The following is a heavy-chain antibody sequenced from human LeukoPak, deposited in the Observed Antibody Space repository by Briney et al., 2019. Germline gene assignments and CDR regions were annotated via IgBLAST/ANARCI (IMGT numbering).Heavy chain of an antibody. J-gene: IGHJ5*02. Sequence: SETLSLTCTVSGGSISSYYRSWIRQPPGKGLEWIGYIYYSGSTNYNPSLKSRVTISVDTSKNQFSLKLSSVTAADTAVYYCARRVAIAPGGYDPYGWFDPWGQGTLVTVSS. CDR2: IYYSGST. CDR1: GGSISSYY. CDR3: ARRVAIAPGGYDPYGWFDP. D-gene: IGHD5-12*01. V-gene: IGHV4-59*08.